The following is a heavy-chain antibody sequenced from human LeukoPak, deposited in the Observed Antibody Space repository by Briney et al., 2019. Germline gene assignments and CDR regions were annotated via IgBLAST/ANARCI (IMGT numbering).Heavy chain of an antibody. CDR1: GGSFSGYY. CDR2: INHSGST. J-gene: IGHJ5*02. CDR3: ARSVFDSSGWYGGSWFDP. V-gene: IGHV4-34*01. D-gene: IGHD6-19*01. Sequence: SETLSLTCAVYGGSFSGYYWSWIHQPPGKGLEWIGEINHSGSTNYNPSLKSRVTISVDTSKNQFSLKLSSVTAADTAVYYCARSVFDSSGWYGGSWFDPWGQGTLVTVSS.